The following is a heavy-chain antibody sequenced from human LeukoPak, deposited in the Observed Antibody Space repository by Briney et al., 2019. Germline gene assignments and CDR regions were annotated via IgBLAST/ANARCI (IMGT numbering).Heavy chain of an antibody. D-gene: IGHD1-26*01. Sequence: SQTLSLTCTVSGGSISSGSYYWSWIRQPAGKGLEWIGRIYTSGNNNYNPSLKSRVTISVDTSKNQFSLKLSSVTAADTAVYYCARDLGAPYAFDIWGQGTMVTVSS. CDR3: ARDLGAPYAFDI. CDR2: IYTSGNN. V-gene: IGHV4-61*02. CDR1: GGSISSGSYY. J-gene: IGHJ3*02.